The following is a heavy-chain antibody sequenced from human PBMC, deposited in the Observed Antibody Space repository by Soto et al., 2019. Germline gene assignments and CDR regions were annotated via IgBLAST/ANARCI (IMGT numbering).Heavy chain of an antibody. D-gene: IGHD2-15*01. J-gene: IGHJ3*02. V-gene: IGHV5-51*01. Sequence: EALKISWKGSGYRFTSYWIGWVRQMPGKGLKWMGIIYPGDSDTRYSPSFQGQVTISADKSSSAGYLQWSSLKASDTAMYYFARLHALQSAFAIRGQCTLVTLSS. CDR2: IYPGDSDT. CDR1: GYRFTSYW. CDR3: ARLHALQSAFAI.